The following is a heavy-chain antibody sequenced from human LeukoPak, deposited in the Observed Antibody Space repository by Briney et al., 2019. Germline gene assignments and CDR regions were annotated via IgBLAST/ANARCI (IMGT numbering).Heavy chain of an antibody. CDR2: ISEDGGDT. J-gene: IGHJ4*02. CDR1: GFTFDDYA. Sequence: GGSLRLSCAASGFTFDDYAMHWVRQTPGKGLECVSLISEDGGDTWYADSVRGRFTISRDNAKNTLYLQMNSLRAEDTAVYYCARALEVRSYWGQGTLVTVSS. V-gene: IGHV3-43*02. D-gene: IGHD3-10*01. CDR3: ARALEVRSY.